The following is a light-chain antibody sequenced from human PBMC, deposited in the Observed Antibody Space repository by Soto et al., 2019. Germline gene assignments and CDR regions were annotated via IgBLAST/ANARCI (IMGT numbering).Light chain of an antibody. J-gene: IGLJ2*01. CDR3: SSYTSTNTVI. V-gene: IGLV2-14*01. CDR1: SSDVGGYNY. CDR2: EVS. Sequence: QSALTQPASVSGSPGQSITISCTGTSSDVGGYNYVSWYQHHPGKAPKLMIYEVSNRPSGDSNRFSGSKSGNTASLTISGLQAEDEADYYCSSYTSTNTVIFGGGTKVTVL.